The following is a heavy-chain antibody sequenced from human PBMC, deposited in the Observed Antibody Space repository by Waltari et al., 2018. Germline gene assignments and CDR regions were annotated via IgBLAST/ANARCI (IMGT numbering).Heavy chain of an antibody. CDR2: ISGSGGST. D-gene: IGHD3-10*01. Sequence: EVQLLESGGGLVQPGGSLRLSCADSGLTFSSSAMSWLRQAQGKGLESVSAISGSGGSTYYADSVKGRFTISRDNSKNTLYLQMNSLRAEDTAVYYCAKDPYHGSGRRYFDYWGQGTLVTVSS. CDR3: AKDPYHGSGRRYFDY. CDR1: GLTFSSSA. J-gene: IGHJ4*02. V-gene: IGHV3-23*01.